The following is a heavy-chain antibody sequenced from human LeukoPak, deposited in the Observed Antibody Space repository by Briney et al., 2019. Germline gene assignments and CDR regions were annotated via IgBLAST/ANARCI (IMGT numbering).Heavy chain of an antibody. CDR3: ARAGDYEYSYYYIDV. CDR2: INPNSGGT. V-gene: IGHV1-2*02. Sequence: ASVKVSCKASGSTFTDYYMHWVRQAPGQGLEWMGWINPNSGGTKYAQKFQGRVTMTRDTSISTAYMDLSRLRSDDTAVYYCARAGDYEYSYYYIDVWGKGTTVTVSS. CDR1: GSTFTDYY. D-gene: IGHD2/OR15-2a*01. J-gene: IGHJ6*03.